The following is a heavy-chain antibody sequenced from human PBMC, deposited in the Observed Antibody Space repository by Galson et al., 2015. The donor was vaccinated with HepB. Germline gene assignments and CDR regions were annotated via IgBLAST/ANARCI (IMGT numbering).Heavy chain of an antibody. D-gene: IGHD6-19*01. CDR2: IYYSGST. J-gene: IGHJ4*02. V-gene: IGHV4-39*01. Sequence: ETLSLTCTVSGGSISSSSYYWGWIRQPPGKGLEWIGSIYYSGSTYYNPSLKSRVTISVDTSKNQFSLKLSSMTAADTAVYYCAGGGAVAAGAIDYWGQGTLVTVSS. CDR1: GGSISSSSYY. CDR3: AGGGAVAAGAIDY.